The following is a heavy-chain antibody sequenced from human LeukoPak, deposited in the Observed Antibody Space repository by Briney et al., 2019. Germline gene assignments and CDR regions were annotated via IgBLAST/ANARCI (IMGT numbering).Heavy chain of an antibody. CDR2: ISGNGDST. V-gene: IGHV3-23*01. J-gene: IGHJ4*02. D-gene: IGHD5-12*01. Sequence: GGSLRLSCSASGFTFISYSMTWVRQAPGKGLEWVSSISGNGDSTYYADSVKGRFTISRDNSKDTLYLQMNSLRVDDTAVYYCAGQWLRLGPIDYWGQGTLVSVSS. CDR1: GFTFISYS. CDR3: AGQWLRLGPIDY.